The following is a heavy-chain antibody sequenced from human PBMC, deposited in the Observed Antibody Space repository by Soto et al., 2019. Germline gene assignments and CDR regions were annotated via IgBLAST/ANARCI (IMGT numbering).Heavy chain of an antibody. CDR3: AREEYYYGSGSPRHAFDI. V-gene: IGHV3-30-3*01. Sequence: PGGSLRLSCAASGFPFSSYAMHWVRQTPGKGLEWVAVISYDGSNKYYADSVKGRFTISRDNSKNTLYLQMNSLRAEDTAVYYCAREEYYYGSGSPRHAFDIWGQGTMVTVSS. CDR1: GFPFSSYA. D-gene: IGHD3-10*01. J-gene: IGHJ3*02. CDR2: ISYDGSNK.